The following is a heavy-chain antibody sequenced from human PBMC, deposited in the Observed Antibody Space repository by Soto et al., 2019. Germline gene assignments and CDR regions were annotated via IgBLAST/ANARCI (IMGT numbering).Heavy chain of an antibody. CDR1: GESFSNHY. D-gene: IGHD3-22*01. V-gene: IGHV4-34*01. J-gene: IGHJ6*02. CDR2: INYSGST. CDR3: ARGVVYRDVGLAYGMDV. Sequence: SETLSLTCAVYGESFSNHYWTWIRQSPRKGLEWVGEINYSGSTRYNWSLGSRVTISVDTSKNQFSLMVTSVTAEDTAVYYCARGVVYRDVGLAYGMDVWGQGTTVTVSS.